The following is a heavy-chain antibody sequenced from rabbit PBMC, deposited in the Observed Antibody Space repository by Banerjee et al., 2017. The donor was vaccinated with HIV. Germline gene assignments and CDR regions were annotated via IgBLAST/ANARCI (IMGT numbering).Heavy chain of an antibody. CDR1: GFDFSTYYM. J-gene: IGHJ4*01. Sequence: QEQLKETGGGLVQPGGSLTLSCKASGFDFSTYYMSWVRQAPGKGLEWIGCIYGGSSGDTHYASWAKGPFTISKTSSTTVTLQMTSLTAADTATYFCARDLAGVIGWNFNLWGQGTLVTVS. D-gene: IGHD4-1*01. V-gene: IGHV1S45*01. CDR3: ARDLAGVIGWNFNL. CDR2: IYGGSSGDT.